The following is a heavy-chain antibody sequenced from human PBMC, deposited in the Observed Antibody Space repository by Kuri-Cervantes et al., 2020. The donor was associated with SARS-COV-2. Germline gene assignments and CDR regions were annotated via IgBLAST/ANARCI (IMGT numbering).Heavy chain of an antibody. CDR2: IYHSGST. V-gene: IGHV4-38-2*02. J-gene: IGHJ4*02. Sequence: SETLSLTCTVSGYSISSGYYWGWIRQPPGKGLEWIGGIYHSGSTYYNPSLTSRVTISVEPSKNQFSLKLGSVTAPDTPVYYCARGGFGEHLNYWGQGTLVTVSS. D-gene: IGHD3-10*01. CDR3: ARGGFGEHLNY. CDR1: GYSISSGYY.